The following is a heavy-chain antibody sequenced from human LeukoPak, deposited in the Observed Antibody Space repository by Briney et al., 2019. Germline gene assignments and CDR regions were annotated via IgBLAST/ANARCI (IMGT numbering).Heavy chain of an antibody. Sequence: GASVKVSCKASGYTFTRYAISWVRQAPGQGLEWMGWINPFNGNTNDAERFQGRVIMTTDTSTRTAYMELKSLRSDDTAVYYCARDYTSAEWLGFALDVWGQGTMISVSS. J-gene: IGHJ3*01. D-gene: IGHD6-19*01. CDR2: INPFNGNT. CDR3: ARDYTSAEWLGFALDV. CDR1: GYTFTRYA. V-gene: IGHV1-18*01.